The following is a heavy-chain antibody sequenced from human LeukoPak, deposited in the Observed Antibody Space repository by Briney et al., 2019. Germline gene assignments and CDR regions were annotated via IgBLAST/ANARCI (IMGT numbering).Heavy chain of an antibody. D-gene: IGHD3-22*01. CDR3: ARERHYYDSSGPRFDP. J-gene: IGHJ5*02. CDR1: GGFITRSNYY. V-gene: IGHV4-61*01. CDR2: IYYSGST. Sequence: SETLSLTCTVSGGFITRSNYYWSWIRQPPGKGLEWIGYIYYSGSTNYNPSLKSRVTISVDTSKNQFSLKLSSVTAADTAVYYCARERHYYDSSGPRFDPWGQGTLVTVSS.